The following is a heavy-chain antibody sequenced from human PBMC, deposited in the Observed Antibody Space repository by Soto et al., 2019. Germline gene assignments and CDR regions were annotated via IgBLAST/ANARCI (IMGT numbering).Heavy chain of an antibody. CDR2: ISYDGSNE. CDR1: GFSFSSYA. V-gene: IGHV3-30*03. Sequence: GGSLRLSCAASGFSFSSYAMHWVRQAPGKGLEWVALISYDGSNEYYADSVKGRFTISRDNSKNTLYLQMNSLRAEDTAVYYCARDYSMVVVVPGYWGQGTLVTVSS. D-gene: IGHD3-22*01. CDR3: ARDYSMVVVVPGY. J-gene: IGHJ4*02.